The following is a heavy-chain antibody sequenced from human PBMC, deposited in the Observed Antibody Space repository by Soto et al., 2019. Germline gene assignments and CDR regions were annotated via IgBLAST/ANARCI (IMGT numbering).Heavy chain of an antibody. J-gene: IGHJ4*02. V-gene: IGHV3-23*01. CDR1: GFTFNIYA. Sequence: EVQLLESGGDLIQPGGSLRLSCAASGFTFNIYAMTWVRQDPGKGLEWVSAISRYGDFTYYADSVEGRFTISRDNSKNTLYLQMNSLRAEYTAVYYCAKDRYLDHDSRGYLFDNWGQGTLVTVSS. CDR2: ISRYGDFT. D-gene: IGHD3-22*01. CDR3: AKDRYLDHDSRGYLFDN.